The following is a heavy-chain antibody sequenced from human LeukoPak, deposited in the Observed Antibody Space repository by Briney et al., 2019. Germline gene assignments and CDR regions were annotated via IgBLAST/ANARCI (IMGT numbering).Heavy chain of an antibody. J-gene: IGHJ4*02. CDR2: ISSSGSTI. D-gene: IGHD2-2*01. Sequence: AGGSLRLSCAASGFTFSDYYMSWIRQAPGKGLEWVSYISSSGSTIYYADSVKGRFTISRDNAKNSLYLQMNSLRAEDTAVYYCARLVGDIVVVPAAMLDYWDQGTLVTVSS. CDR3: ARLVGDIVVVPAAMLDY. CDR1: GFTFSDYY. V-gene: IGHV3-11*01.